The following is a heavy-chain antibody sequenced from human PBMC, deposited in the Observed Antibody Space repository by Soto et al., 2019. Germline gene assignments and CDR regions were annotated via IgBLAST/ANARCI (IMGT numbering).Heavy chain of an antibody. Sequence: GGSLRLSCAASGFTFSSYAMSWVRQAPGKGLEWVSAISGSGGSTYYADSVKGRFTISRDNSKNTLYLQMNGLRAEDTAVYYCANDITIFGGKATDYYYGMDVWGQGTTVTVSS. CDR2: ISGSGGST. V-gene: IGHV3-23*01. J-gene: IGHJ6*02. D-gene: IGHD3-3*01. CDR3: ANDITIFGGKATDYYYGMDV. CDR1: GFTFSSYA.